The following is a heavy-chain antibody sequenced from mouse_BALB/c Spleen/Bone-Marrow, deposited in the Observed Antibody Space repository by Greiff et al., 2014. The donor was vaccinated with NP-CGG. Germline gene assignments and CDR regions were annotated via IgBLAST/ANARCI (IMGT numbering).Heavy chain of an antibody. V-gene: IGHV5-17*02. CDR1: GFTFSSFG. J-gene: IGHJ4*01. CDR3: ARKGAMITHYYAMDY. CDR2: ISNGSSTI. D-gene: IGHD2-4*01. Sequence: EVKLMEPGGGLVQPGGSRKLSCAASGFTFSSFGMHWVRQAPEKGLEWVAYISNGSSTIYYADTVKGRFTISRDSPKNTLFLQMTSLRSEDTAMYYCARKGAMITHYYAMDYWGQGTSVTVSS.